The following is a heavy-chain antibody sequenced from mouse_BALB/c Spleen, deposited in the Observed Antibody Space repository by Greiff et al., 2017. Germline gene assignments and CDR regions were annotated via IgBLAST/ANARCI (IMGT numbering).Heavy chain of an antibody. V-gene: IGHV1S127*01. Sequence: QVQLQQPGAELVKPGASVKMSCKASGYTFTSYWMHWVKQRPGQGLEWIGTIDPSDSYTSYNQKFKGKATLTVDTSSSTAYMQLSSLTSEDSAVYYCRTTVVATEDYWGQGTTLTVSS. CDR3: RTTVVATEDY. CDR2: IDPSDSYT. CDR1: GYTFTSYW. J-gene: IGHJ2*01. D-gene: IGHD1-1*01.